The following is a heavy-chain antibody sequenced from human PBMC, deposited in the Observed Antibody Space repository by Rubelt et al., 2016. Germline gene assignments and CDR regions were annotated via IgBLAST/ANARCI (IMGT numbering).Heavy chain of an antibody. D-gene: IGHD3-9*01. J-gene: IGHJ4*02. CDR2: ISFDGGIT. V-gene: IGHV3-11*01. CDR1: GFIFSDFY. Sequence: GFIFSDFYLSWIRQAPGKGLEWRSYISFDGGITFYAASVKGRFSVSRDNANNSLCLHMNSRRAEETAMYYCAGGRGYEILTGKSGRYWGRGTLVTVSS. CDR3: AGGRGYEILTGKSGRY.